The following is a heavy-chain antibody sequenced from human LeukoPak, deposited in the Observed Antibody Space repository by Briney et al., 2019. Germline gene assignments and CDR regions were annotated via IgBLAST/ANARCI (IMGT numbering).Heavy chain of an antibody. CDR1: GYTFTGYY. J-gene: IGHJ4*02. D-gene: IGHD6-19*01. Sequence: ASVKVSCKASGYTFTGYYMHWVRQAPGQGLEWMGWINPNSGGTNYAQKFQGWVTMTRDTSISTAYMELSRLRSDDTAVYYCARGVASTAYYFDYWGQGTLVTVSS. V-gene: IGHV1-2*04. CDR3: ARGVASTAYYFDY. CDR2: INPNSGGT.